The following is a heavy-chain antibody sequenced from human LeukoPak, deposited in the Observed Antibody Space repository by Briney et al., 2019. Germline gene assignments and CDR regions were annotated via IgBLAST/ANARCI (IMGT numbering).Heavy chain of an antibody. Sequence: SETLSLTRTVSGGPISSYYWSWIRQPPGKGLEWIGYIYYSGSTNYNPSLKSRVTISVDTSKNQFSLKLSSVTAADTAVYYCARHPRITIFGVGDWYFDLWGRGTLVTVSS. CDR3: ARHPRITIFGVGDWYFDL. D-gene: IGHD3-3*01. CDR1: GGPISSYY. J-gene: IGHJ2*01. V-gene: IGHV4-59*08. CDR2: IYYSGST.